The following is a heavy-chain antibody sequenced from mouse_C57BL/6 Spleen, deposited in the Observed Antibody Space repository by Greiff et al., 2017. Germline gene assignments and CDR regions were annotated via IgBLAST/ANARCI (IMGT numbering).Heavy chain of an antibody. CDR1: GYTFTSYW. J-gene: IGHJ2*01. CDR2: IYPSDSET. Sequence: VQLQQPGAELVRPGSSVKLSCKASGYTFTSYWMDWVKQRPGQGLEWIGNIYPSDSETHYNQKFKDKATLTVDKSSSTAYMQLSSLTSEDSAVYYCARNPYSNRGFDYWGQGTTLTVSS. CDR3: ARNPYSNRGFDY. V-gene: IGHV1-61*01. D-gene: IGHD2-5*01.